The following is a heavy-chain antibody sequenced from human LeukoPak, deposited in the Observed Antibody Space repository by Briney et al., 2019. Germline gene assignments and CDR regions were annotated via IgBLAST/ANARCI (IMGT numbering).Heavy chain of an antibody. V-gene: IGHV3-30*04. J-gene: IGHJ6*02. Sequence: PGRSLRLSCAASGFTFSSYAMHWVRQAPGKGLEWVAVISYDGSNKYYADSVKGRFTISRDNSKNTLYLQMNSLRAEDTAVYCCARTWRPYYYYGMDVWGQGTTVTVSS. CDR3: ARTWRPYYYYGMDV. CDR1: GFTFSSYA. CDR2: ISYDGSNK.